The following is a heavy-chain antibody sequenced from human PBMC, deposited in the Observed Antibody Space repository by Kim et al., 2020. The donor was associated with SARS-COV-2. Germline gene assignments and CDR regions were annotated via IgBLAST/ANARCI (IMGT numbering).Heavy chain of an antibody. CDR3: ARVLGVWYTDY. CDR2: ISSSSSYI. CDR1: GFTFSSYG. Sequence: GGSLRLSCAASGFTFSSYGMNWVRQAPGKGLEWVSSISSSSSYIYYADSVKGRFTVSRDNAKNSLYLQMNSLRGEDTALYYCARVLGVWYTDYLSQGTLV. J-gene: IGHJ4*02. V-gene: IGHV3-21*01. D-gene: IGHD1-1*01.